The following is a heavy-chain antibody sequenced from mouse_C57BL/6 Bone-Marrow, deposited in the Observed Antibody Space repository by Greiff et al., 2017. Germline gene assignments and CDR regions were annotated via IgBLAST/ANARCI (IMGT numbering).Heavy chain of an antibody. Sequence: EVQLVESGGGLVKPGGSLKLSCAASGFSFSSYTMSWVRQTPGKRLQWVAVISGGGGNTYYPDSVQGRFTISRDNDKNILYLQKSSLRSEDTALYYCSRQVTTVLATKYFDVWGTGTTVTVSS. CDR3: SRQVTTVLATKYFDV. J-gene: IGHJ1*03. D-gene: IGHD1-1*01. CDR1: GFSFSSYT. V-gene: IGHV5-9*01. CDR2: ISGGGGNT.